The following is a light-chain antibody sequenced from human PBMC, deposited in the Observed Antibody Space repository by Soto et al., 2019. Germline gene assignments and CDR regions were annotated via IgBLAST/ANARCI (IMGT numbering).Light chain of an antibody. CDR3: LQHNTYPWT. V-gene: IGKV1-8*01. CDR2: TAS. J-gene: IGKJ1*01. CDR1: QGISSY. Sequence: AIRMTQSPSSLSASTGDRVTISCRASQGISSYLNWYQQKPGKAPKRLIYTASSLQSGVPSRFSGSGSGTEFTLTISSLQPEDFATYYCLQHNTYPWTFGQGTKVDIK.